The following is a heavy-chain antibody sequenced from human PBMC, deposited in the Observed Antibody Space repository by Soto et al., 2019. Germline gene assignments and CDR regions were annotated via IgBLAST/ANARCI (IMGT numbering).Heavy chain of an antibody. CDR3: ARVVRREYSSSWYFDY. D-gene: IGHD6-13*01. Sequence: QVQLQESGPGLVKPSQTLSLTCAVSGGSISSGDYYWSWVRQPPGKGLEWIGYIYYSGTTYYNPSLKSRLNISLDTSKNQFSLKLTSVTAADPAVYYCARVVRREYSSSWYFDYWGQGTLVTVSS. CDR2: IYYSGTT. J-gene: IGHJ4*02. CDR1: GGSISSGDYY. V-gene: IGHV4-30-4*01.